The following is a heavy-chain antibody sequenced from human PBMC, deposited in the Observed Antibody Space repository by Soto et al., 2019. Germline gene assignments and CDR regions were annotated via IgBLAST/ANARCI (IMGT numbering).Heavy chain of an antibody. CDR3: ARGGEVYNFGAVY. J-gene: IGHJ4*02. D-gene: IGHD1-1*01. CDR1: GGGNLRDYR. Sequence: GASVKVSCKASGGGNLRDYRTTWVRRAPGQGLEWMGGIIPKLGSANYAQKFQGRVTITADESTNGVYMELRSLRSDDMAVYYCARGGEVYNFGAVYWGQGTPVTVSS. CDR2: IIPKLGSA. V-gene: IGHV1-69*13.